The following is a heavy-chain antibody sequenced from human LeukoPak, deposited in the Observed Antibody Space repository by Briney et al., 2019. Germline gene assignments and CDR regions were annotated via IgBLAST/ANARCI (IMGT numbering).Heavy chain of an antibody. CDR3: ARERNYGDYGNAFDV. CDR1: GYTFTDYY. V-gene: IGHV1-2*02. CDR2: INPKRGVT. J-gene: IGHJ3*01. D-gene: IGHD4-17*01. Sequence: ASVKVSCKASGYTFTDYYIHWMRQAPGQGLEWMGWINPKRGVTTYAQKFQGRVTMTRDTSITTAYMELTRLRSDDTTIYYCARERNYGDYGNAFDVWGQGTRVTVSS.